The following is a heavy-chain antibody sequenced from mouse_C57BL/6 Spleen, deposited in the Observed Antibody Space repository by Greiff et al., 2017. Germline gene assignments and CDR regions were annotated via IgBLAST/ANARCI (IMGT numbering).Heavy chain of an antibody. J-gene: IGHJ3*01. D-gene: IGHD1-1*01. CDR3: TRSGYYGSSYGAY. CDR1: GYTFTDYE. V-gene: IGHV1-15*01. CDR2: IDPETGGT. Sequence: VQLQQPGAELVRPGASVTLSCKASGYTFTDYEMHWVKQTPVHGLEWIGAIDPETGGTAYNQKFKGKAILTADKSSSTAYMELRSLTSEDSAVYYCTRSGYYGSSYGAYWGQGTLVTVSA.